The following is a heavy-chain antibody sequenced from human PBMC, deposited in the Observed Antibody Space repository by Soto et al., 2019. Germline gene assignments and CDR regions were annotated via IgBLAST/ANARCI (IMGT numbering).Heavy chain of an antibody. CDR1: GVSVTSGSYY. Sequence: SETLSLTCAVSGVSVTSGSYYWTWIRQPPGKGLEWIGCMYYNGNTNYNPSLKSRVTVSLDTSNNRFSLSLSSVTAADTAVYYCARTFCSTTRWQAHQVDFWGQGTTVTVSS. D-gene: IGHD2-2*01. V-gene: IGHV4-61*01. J-gene: IGHJ6*02. CDR2: MYYNGNT. CDR3: ARTFCSTTRWQAHQVDF.